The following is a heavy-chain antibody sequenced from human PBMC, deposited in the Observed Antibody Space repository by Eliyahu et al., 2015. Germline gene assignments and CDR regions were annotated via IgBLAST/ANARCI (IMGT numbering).Heavy chain of an antibody. CDR2: TRNKANSYTT. CDR1: GFTFSDHY. CDR3: ARSWYGDPFDY. D-gene: IGHD4-17*01. V-gene: IGHV3-72*01. J-gene: IGHJ4*02. Sequence: EVQLVESGGGLVQPGGSLRLSCAASGFTFSDHYMDWVRQAPGKGLEWVGRTRNKANSYTTEYAASVKGRFTISRDDSKNSLYLQMNSLKTEDTAVYYCARSWYGDPFDYWGQGTLVTVSS.